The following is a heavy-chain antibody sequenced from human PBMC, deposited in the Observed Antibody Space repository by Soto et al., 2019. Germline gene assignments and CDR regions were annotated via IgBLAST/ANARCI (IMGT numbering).Heavy chain of an antibody. CDR1: GGSISSSNW. V-gene: IGHV4-4*02. CDR2: IYHSGST. Sequence: LETLSLTCAVSGGSISSSNWWSWVRQPPGKGLEWIGEIYHSGSTNYNPSLKSRVTISVDKSKNQFSLKLSSVTAADTAVYYCAREVITMVRGVSIGWFDPWGQGTLVTVSS. CDR3: AREVITMVRGVSIGWFDP. J-gene: IGHJ5*02. D-gene: IGHD3-10*01.